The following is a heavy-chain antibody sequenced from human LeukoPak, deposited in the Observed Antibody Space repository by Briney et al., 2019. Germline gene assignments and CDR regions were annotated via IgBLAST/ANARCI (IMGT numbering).Heavy chain of an antibody. D-gene: IGHD2-2*02. J-gene: IGHJ4*02. V-gene: IGHV4-59*03. CDR3: ARYHCSTTTCYNFDY. Sequence: SETLSLTCTVSGGSISGYYWSWIRHPPRKGLEWIGYILYTGSTNHNPSLKSRVTISVDTSKNQFSLNLSSVTAADTAVYYCARYHCSTTTCYNFDYWGQGILVTVSS. CDR1: GGSISGYY. CDR2: ILYTGST.